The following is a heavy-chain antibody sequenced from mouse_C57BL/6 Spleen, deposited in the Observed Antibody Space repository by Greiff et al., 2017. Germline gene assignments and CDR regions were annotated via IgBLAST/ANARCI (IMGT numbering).Heavy chain of an antibody. CDR1: GYTFTDYN. CDR3: ARSLWLRQGYYFDY. J-gene: IGHJ2*01. V-gene: IGHV1-22*01. D-gene: IGHD2-2*01. CDR2: INPNNGGT. Sequence: VQLQQSGPELVKPGASVKMSCKASGYTFTDYNMHWVKQSPGKSLEWIGYINPNNGGTSYNQKFKGKATLTVNKSSNTAYMELRSLTSEDSAVYYCARSLWLRQGYYFDYWGQGTTLTVSS.